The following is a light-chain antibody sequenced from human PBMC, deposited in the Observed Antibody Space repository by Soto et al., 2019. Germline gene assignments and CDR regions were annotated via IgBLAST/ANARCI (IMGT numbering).Light chain of an antibody. CDR1: QGISSW. V-gene: IGKV1-5*01. J-gene: IGKJ1*01. CDR3: QQYNSYSWT. Sequence: DIQMTQSPSTLSASVGDRVTITGRASQGISSWLAWYQQKPGKAPKLLIYDASSLESGVPSRFSGSGSGTEFTLTISSLQPDDFATYYCQQYNSYSWTFGQGTKVEIK. CDR2: DAS.